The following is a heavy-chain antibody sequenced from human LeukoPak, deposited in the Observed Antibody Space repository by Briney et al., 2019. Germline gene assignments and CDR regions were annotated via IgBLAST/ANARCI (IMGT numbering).Heavy chain of an antibody. CDR2: IIHSGST. Sequence: PSETLSLTCAVYGGSFSGYYWSWIRQPPGKGLEWIGEIIHSGSTNYNPSLKSRVTLSVDTSKNQFSLKVSSVTAADTGVYYCARAYGAKYYFDSWGQGTLVTVSS. D-gene: IGHD4-23*01. CDR3: ARAYGAKYYFDS. CDR1: GGSFSGYY. V-gene: IGHV4-34*12. J-gene: IGHJ4*02.